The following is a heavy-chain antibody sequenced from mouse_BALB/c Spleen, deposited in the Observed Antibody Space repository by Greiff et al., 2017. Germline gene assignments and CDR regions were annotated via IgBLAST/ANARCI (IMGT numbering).Heavy chain of an antibody. D-gene: IGHD1-1*01. CDR3: ARGPNYYGSSYEAWFAY. CDR2: ISSGGST. Sequence: DVHLVESGGGLVKPGGSLKLSCAASGFTFSSYAMSWVRQTPEKRLEWVASISSGGSTYYPDSVKGRFTISRDNARNILYLQMSSLRSEDTAMYYCARGPNYYGSSYEAWFAYWGQGTLVTVSA. CDR1: GFTFSSYA. J-gene: IGHJ3*01. V-gene: IGHV5-6-5*01.